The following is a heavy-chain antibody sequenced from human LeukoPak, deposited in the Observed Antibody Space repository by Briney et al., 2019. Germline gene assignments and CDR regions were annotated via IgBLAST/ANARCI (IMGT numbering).Heavy chain of an antibody. CDR1: GGTFSSYA. V-gene: IGHV1-69*04. Sequence: GASVKVSCKASGGTFSSYAXSWVRXAPGQXLEWMGRIIPILGIANYAQKFQGRVTITADKSTSTAYMELSSLRSEDTAVYYCARVAAAPFWGQGTLVTVSS. CDR3: ARVAAAPF. CDR2: IIPILGIA. D-gene: IGHD6-13*01. J-gene: IGHJ4*02.